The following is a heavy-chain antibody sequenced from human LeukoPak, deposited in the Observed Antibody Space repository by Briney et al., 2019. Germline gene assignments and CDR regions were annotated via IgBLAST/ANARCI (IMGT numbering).Heavy chain of an antibody. J-gene: IGHJ4*02. V-gene: IGHV3-11*01. Sequence: PRGSLRLSWAASGFTFSEFYMSWVRPAPGEGPGWVSYISSSGSTIYYADSVRGPLTISRDNTKNSLYLQMNSLRAEDTAVYYCARGLKYGVSDYWGQGTLVTVSS. CDR3: ARGLKYGVSDY. D-gene: IGHD3-10*01. CDR1: GFTFSEFY. CDR2: ISSSGSTI.